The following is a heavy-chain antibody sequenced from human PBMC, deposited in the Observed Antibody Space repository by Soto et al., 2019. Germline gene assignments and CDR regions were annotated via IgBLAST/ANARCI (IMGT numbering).Heavy chain of an antibody. CDR3: AKDRTVTGWVQYDMDV. V-gene: IGHV3-30*18. J-gene: IGHJ6*02. D-gene: IGHD4-17*01. CDR2: ISYDGSNK. Sequence: QVQLVESGGGVVQPGRSLRLSCAASGLIFSSYGIHWVRQAPGKGLEWVAAISYDGSNKYYTESVKGRFTISRDNSKNTLYLQMNSLRAEDTAVYYCAKDRTVTGWVQYDMDVWGPGTTVTVSS. CDR1: GLIFSSYG.